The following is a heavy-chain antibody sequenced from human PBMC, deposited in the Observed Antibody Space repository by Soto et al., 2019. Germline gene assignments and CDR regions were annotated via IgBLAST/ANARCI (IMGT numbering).Heavy chain of an antibody. CDR3: PHNHVAGTSWFAH. J-gene: IGHJ5*02. D-gene: IGHD6-19*01. CDR1: VFSLSTSGVG. Sequence: QITLKESGPSLVQPTQTLTLTCTFSVFSLSTSGVGVAWIRQPPGKALEWLGIIYWDDDKRYIPSLKSRHAITRHSSENQLVSTLTTGDPVDTGTYHCPHNHVAGTSWFAHGGQGTLVTVSS. CDR2: IYWDDDK. V-gene: IGHV2-5*02.